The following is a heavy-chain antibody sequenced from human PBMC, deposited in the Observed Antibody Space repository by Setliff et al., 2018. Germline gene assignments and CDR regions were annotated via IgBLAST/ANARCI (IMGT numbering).Heavy chain of an antibody. CDR3: ATASGSSGYLAPYAFDI. V-gene: IGHV1-24*01. CDR1: GYTLTELS. D-gene: IGHD3-22*01. Sequence: APVKVSCKVSGYTLTELSMHWVRQAPGKGLEWMGGFDPEDGETIYAQKFQGRVTMTEDTSTDTAYMELSSLRSEDTAVYYCATASGSSGYLAPYAFDIWGQGTMVTVSS. CDR2: FDPEDGET. J-gene: IGHJ3*02.